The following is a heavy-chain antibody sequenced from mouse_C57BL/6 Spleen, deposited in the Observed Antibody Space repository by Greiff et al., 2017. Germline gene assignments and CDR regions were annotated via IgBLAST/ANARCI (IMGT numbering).Heavy chain of an antibody. V-gene: IGHV1-55*01. CDR2: IYPGSGST. CDR3: ARVTTVVAAYYYAMDY. Sequence: QVHVKQSGAELVKPGASVKMSCKASGYTFTSYWITWVKQRPGQGLEWIGDIYPGSGSTNYNEKFKSKATLTVDTSSSTAYMQLSSLTSEDSAVYYCARVTTVVAAYYYAMDYWGQGTSVTVSS. CDR1: GYTFTSYW. D-gene: IGHD1-1*01. J-gene: IGHJ4*01.